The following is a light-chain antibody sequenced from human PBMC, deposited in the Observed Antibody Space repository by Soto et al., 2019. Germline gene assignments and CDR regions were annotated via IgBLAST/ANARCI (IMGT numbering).Light chain of an antibody. CDR3: SSYTTSNTRQIV. V-gene: IGLV2-14*01. J-gene: IGLJ1*01. CDR2: DVS. CDR1: SSDVGGYNY. Sequence: SALADPGVGTECSAQSFTISCNKTSSDVGGYNYVSWYQQHPGKAPKFMIYDVSNRPSGVSNRFSGSKSGNTASLTISGLQAEDEADYYCSSYTTSNTRQIVFGTGTKVTVL.